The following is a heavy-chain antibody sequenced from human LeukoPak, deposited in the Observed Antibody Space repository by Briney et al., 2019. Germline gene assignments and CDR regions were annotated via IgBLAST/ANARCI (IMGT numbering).Heavy chain of an antibody. CDR3: ARDLDYGDFDY. CDR2: INPNSGGT. Sequence: ASVKVSCKASGYTFTSYGISWVRQAPGQGLEWMGWINPNSGGTNYAQKFQGRVTMTRDTSISTAYMELSRLRSDDTAVYYCARDLDYGDFDYWGQGTLVTVSS. J-gene: IGHJ4*02. V-gene: IGHV1-2*02. CDR1: GYTFTSYG. D-gene: IGHD4-17*01.